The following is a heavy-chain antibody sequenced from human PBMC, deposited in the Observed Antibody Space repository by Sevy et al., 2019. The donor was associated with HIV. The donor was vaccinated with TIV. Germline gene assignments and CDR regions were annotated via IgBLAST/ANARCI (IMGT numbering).Heavy chain of an antibody. CDR2: ISGSGGST. J-gene: IGHJ4*02. V-gene: IGHV3-23*01. CDR1: GFTFSSYA. CDR3: AGRVVRIAAAEPKDVDY. D-gene: IGHD6-13*01. Sequence: GGSLRLSCAASGFTFSSYAMSWVRQAPGKGLEWVSAISGSGGSTYYADSVMGRFTISRDNSKNTLYLQMNSLRAEDTAVYYCAGRVVRIAAAEPKDVDYWGQGTLVTVSS.